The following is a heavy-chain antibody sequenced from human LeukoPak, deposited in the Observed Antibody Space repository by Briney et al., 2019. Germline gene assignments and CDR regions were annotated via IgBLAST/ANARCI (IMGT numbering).Heavy chain of an antibody. D-gene: IGHD6-6*01. CDR1: GFTFSSSG. CDR2: ITSGTYI. Sequence: PGGSLRLSCAASGFTFSSSGMNWVRQAPGKGLEWVSSITSGTYIYYADSVKGRFTISRDNAKNSLYLQMNSLRAEDTAVYYCARDSMKQLVFDYWGQGTLVTVSS. CDR3: ARDSMKQLVFDY. V-gene: IGHV3-21*01. J-gene: IGHJ4*02.